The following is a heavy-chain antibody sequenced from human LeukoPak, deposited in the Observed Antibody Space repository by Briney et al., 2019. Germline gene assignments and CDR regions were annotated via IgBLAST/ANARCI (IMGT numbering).Heavy chain of an antibody. CDR2: INPNSGGT. J-gene: IGHJ4*02. CDR1: GDTFTGYY. Sequence: GASVKVSCKASGDTFTGYYMHWLRQAPGQGLEWMGWINPNSGGTNYAQKFQGRVTMTRDTSISTAYMELSRLRSDDTAVYYCARIYYDSSGYYGSPNDYWGQGTLVTVSS. V-gene: IGHV1-2*02. D-gene: IGHD3-22*01. CDR3: ARIYYDSSGYYGSPNDY.